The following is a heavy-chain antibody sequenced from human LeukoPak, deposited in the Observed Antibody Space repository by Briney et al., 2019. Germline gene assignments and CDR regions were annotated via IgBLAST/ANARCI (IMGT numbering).Heavy chain of an antibody. CDR1: GGSINSYY. CDR2: IYYNGNT. V-gene: IGHV4-59*01. Sequence: SETLSLTCTVSGGSINSYYWNWIRRPPGKGLEWIGYIYYNGNTNYSPSLKSRVTMSVDTSKNLFSLKVSSVTAADTAVYYCARGRSNYYGMDVWGQGTTVTVSS. J-gene: IGHJ6*02. CDR3: ARGRSNYYGMDV. D-gene: IGHD1-26*01.